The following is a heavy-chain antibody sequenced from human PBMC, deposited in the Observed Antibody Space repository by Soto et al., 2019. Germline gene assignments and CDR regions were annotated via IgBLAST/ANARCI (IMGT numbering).Heavy chain of an antibody. CDR1: GYTFTSYG. D-gene: IGHD3-10*01. CDR3: AREMVRGVGSDY. CDR2: ISTYNGNT. Sequence: QVQLVQSGAEVKKPGASVKVSCKASGYTFTSYGISWVRQAPGQGLEWMGWISTYNGNTKYAQKLQGRVTMTTDTSTDTAYMELRNLRSDDTAVFYWAREMVRGVGSDYWGQGTLVTVSS. V-gene: IGHV1-18*01. J-gene: IGHJ4*02.